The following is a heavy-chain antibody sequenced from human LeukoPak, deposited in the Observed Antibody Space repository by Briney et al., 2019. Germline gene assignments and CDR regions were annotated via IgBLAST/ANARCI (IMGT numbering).Heavy chain of an antibody. D-gene: IGHD2/OR15-2a*01. CDR3: VKHISTNTGYFDS. CDR1: GASINSHSYY. Sequence: SETLSLTCTVSGASINSHSYYWGWIREAPGKGLEWIGSVFYDGTSYSNPSLTSRAAVFVDTSRGQFFLDLSFVTAADTALYYCVKHISTNTGYFDSCGQGILVSVSS. J-gene: IGHJ4*02. V-gene: IGHV4-39*01. CDR2: VFYDGTS.